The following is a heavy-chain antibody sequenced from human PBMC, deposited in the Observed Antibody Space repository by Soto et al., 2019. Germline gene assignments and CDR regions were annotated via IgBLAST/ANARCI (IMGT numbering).Heavy chain of an antibody. CDR1: GFSLSSNGVA. J-gene: IGHJ3*01. Sequence: QITLKEAGPTLVKPTQTLTLTCTFSGFSLSSNGVAVGWIRQPPGEALEWLALIYWDDDKRYRASLKTRLNITKNPSKTQVVLTLTDIDPVDTATYYCAHAFGGTSWPNDAFDVWGQGTVVTVSS. CDR3: AHAFGGTSWPNDAFDV. D-gene: IGHD1-26*01. CDR2: IYWDDDK. V-gene: IGHV2-5*02.